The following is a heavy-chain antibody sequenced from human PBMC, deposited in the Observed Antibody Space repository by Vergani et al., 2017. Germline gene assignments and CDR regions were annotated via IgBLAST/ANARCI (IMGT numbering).Heavy chain of an antibody. J-gene: IGHJ4*02. V-gene: IGHV3-30*18. CDR2: ISYDGSNK. CDR1: GFTFSSYG. D-gene: IGHD1-26*01. Sequence: QVQLVESGGGVVQPGRSLRLSCAASGFTFSSYGMHWVRQAPGKGLEWVAVISYDGSNKYYADSVKGRFTISRDNSKNTLYLQMNSLRAEDTAVYYCAKDFYNGIGPDYWGQGTLVTVSS. CDR3: AKDFYNGIGPDY.